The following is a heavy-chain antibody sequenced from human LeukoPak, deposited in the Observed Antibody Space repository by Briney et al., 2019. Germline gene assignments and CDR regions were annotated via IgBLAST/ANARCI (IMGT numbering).Heavy chain of an antibody. V-gene: IGHV1-69*01. D-gene: IGHD2-2*02. CDR1: GGTFSSYA. CDR2: IIPIFGTA. CDR3: ARELRPGYCSSTSCDTNYYYYMDV. J-gene: IGHJ6*03. Sequence: SVNVSCKASGGTFSSYAISWVRQAPGQGLEWMGGIIPIFGTANYAQKFQGRVTITADESTSTAYMELSSLRSEDTAVYYCARELRPGYCSSTSCDTNYYYYMDVWGKGTTVTVSS.